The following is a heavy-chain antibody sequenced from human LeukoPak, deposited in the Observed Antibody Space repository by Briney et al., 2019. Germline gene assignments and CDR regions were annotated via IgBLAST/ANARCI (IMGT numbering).Heavy chain of an antibody. CDR2: IYYTGST. J-gene: IGHJ4*02. CDR3: AGHSSGWFRSFDY. V-gene: IGHV4-39*07. Sequence: PSETLSLTCTVSGGSISSGGYYWGWIRQPPGKGLEWIGNIYYTGSTYDNPSLKSRVTISVDTSKNQFSLKLSSVTAADTAVYYCAGHSSGWFRSFDYWGQGTLVTVSS. CDR1: GGSISSGGYY. D-gene: IGHD6-19*01.